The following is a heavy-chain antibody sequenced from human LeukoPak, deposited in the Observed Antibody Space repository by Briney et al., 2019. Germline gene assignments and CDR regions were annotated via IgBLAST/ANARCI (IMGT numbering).Heavy chain of an antibody. J-gene: IGHJ4*02. CDR3: ARARLEAMVNP. CDR1: GGSFSGYY. CDR2: INHSGST. Sequence: SETLSLACAVYGGSFSGYYWSWIRQPPGKGLEWIGEINHSGSTNYNPSLKSRVTISVDTSKNQFSLKLSSVTAADTAVYYCARARLEAMVNPWGQGTLVTVSS. D-gene: IGHD5-18*01. V-gene: IGHV4-34*01.